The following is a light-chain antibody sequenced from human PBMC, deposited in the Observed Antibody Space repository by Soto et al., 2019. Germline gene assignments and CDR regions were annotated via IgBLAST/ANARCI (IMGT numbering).Light chain of an antibody. Sequence: EIVLTQSPGTLSLSPGERATLSCRASQSVSSSYLAWYQQKPGQAPRLLIYGASSSATGIPDRFSGSGSGTKLPLTISTPEPANFSLYSCQQDGSSSGTFGQGTKVEI. V-gene: IGKV3-20*01. CDR3: QQDGSSSGT. J-gene: IGKJ1*01. CDR1: QSVSSSY. CDR2: GAS.